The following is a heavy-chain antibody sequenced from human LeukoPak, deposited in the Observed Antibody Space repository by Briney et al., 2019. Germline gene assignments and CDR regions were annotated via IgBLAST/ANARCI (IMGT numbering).Heavy chain of an antibody. CDR3: ARQFDSYYGMDV. CDR2: IYYSGST. CDR1: GGFITSHY. V-gene: IGHV4-59*08. Sequence: SETLSLTCTVSGGFITSHYWSWIRQPPGKGLQWIGYIYYSGSTNYNPSLKSRVTISVDTSKKQFSLKLSSVTAADTAVYYCARQFDSYYGMDVWGQGTTVTVSS. J-gene: IGHJ6*02.